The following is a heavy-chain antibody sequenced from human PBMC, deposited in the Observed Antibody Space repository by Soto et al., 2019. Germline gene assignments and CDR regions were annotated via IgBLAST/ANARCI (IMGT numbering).Heavy chain of an antibody. J-gene: IGHJ4*02. Sequence: GGSLRLSCAASGFTVSSNYMSWVRQAPGKGLEWVSVIYSGGSTYYADSVKGRFTISRDNSKNTLYLQMNSLRAEDTAVYYCERDYSSGKGTRFHFDYWGQGTLVTVSS. CDR2: IYSGGST. D-gene: IGHD6-19*01. V-gene: IGHV3-66*01. CDR3: ERDYSSGKGTRFHFDY. CDR1: GFTVSSNY.